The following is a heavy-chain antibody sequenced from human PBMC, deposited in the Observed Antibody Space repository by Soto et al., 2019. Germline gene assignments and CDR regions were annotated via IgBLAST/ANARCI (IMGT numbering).Heavy chain of an antibody. CDR1: GGSFSGYY. D-gene: IGHD3-22*01. Sequence: SETLSLTCAVYGGSFSGYYWSWIRQPPGKGLEWIGEINHSGSTNYNPSLKSRVTISVDTSKNQFSLKLSSVTAADTAVYYCARLRYYDSSGYYYYYYGMDVWGQGTTVTVSS. CDR3: ARLRYYDSSGYYYYYYGMDV. CDR2: INHSGST. V-gene: IGHV4-34*01. J-gene: IGHJ6*02.